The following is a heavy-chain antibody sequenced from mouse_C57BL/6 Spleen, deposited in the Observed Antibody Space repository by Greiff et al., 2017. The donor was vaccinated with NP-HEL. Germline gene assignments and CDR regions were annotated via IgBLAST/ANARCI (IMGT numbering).Heavy chain of an antibody. CDR1: GYTFTSYW. V-gene: IGHV1-50*01. Sequence: VQLQQPGAELVKPGASVKLSCKASGYTFTSYWMQWVKQRPGQGLEWIGEIDPSDSYTNYNQKFKGKATLTVDTSSSTAYMQLSSLTSEDSAVYYCARGHYYGSSYSFAYWGQGTLVTVSA. CDR3: ARGHYYGSSYSFAY. J-gene: IGHJ3*01. CDR2: IDPSDSYT. D-gene: IGHD1-1*01.